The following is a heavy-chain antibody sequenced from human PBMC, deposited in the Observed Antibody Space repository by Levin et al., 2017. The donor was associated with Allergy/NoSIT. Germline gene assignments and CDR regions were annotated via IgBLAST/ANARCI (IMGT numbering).Heavy chain of an antibody. V-gene: IGHV3-30*18. Sequence: GGSLRLSCAASGFTFSSYGMHWVRQAPGKGLEWVAVISYDGSNKYYADSVKGRFTISRDNSKNTLYLQMNSLRAEDTAVYYCAKVRYYGSGSYPYDYWGQGTLVTVSS. J-gene: IGHJ4*02. CDR2: ISYDGSNK. CDR1: GFTFSSYG. D-gene: IGHD3-10*01. CDR3: AKVRYYGSGSYPYDY.